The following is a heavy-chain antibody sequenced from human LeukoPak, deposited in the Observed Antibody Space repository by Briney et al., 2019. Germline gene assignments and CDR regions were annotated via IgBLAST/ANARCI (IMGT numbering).Heavy chain of an antibody. D-gene: IGHD6-6*01. Sequence: GGSLRLSCAASGFTFNSYAISWVRQAPGKGLEWVSVISGSGGDTYHADSVKGRFTISGDISKNTLYLQMNSLRAEDTAVYYCAKGLTARPVGYYYGLDVWGQGTTVTVSS. CDR2: ISGSGGDT. CDR1: GFTFNSYA. J-gene: IGHJ6*02. V-gene: IGHV3-23*01. CDR3: AKGLTARPVGYYYGLDV.